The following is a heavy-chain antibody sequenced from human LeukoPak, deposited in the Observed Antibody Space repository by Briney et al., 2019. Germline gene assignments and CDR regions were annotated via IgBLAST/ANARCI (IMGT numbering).Heavy chain of an antibody. CDR3: ARDPGDYVFLSYVYYFDY. CDR2: IYYSGST. CDR1: GGSISSSSYY. V-gene: IGHV4-39*07. J-gene: IGHJ4*02. Sequence: SETLSLTCTVSGGSISSSSYYWGWIRQPPGKGLEWIGSIYYSGSTYYNPSLKSRVTISVDTSKNQFSLKLSSVTAADTAVYYCARDPGDYVFLSYVYYFDYWGQGTLVTVSS. D-gene: IGHD4-17*01.